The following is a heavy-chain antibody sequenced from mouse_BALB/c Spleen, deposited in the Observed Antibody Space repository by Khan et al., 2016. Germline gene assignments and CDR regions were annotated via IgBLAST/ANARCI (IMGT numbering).Heavy chain of an antibody. CDR3: ARKAYGNSWFAY. CDR1: EFTFSSYT. V-gene: IGHV5-9*03. CDR2: ISSGGGNT. Sequence: EVELVESGGGLVKPGGSLKLSCAASEFTFSSYTMSWVRQTPEKRLEWVATISSGGGNTYYPDSVKGRFTISRDNAKNNLYLQMSSLRSEDTALYYCARKAYGNSWFAYWGQGTLVTVSA. J-gene: IGHJ3*01. D-gene: IGHD2-10*02.